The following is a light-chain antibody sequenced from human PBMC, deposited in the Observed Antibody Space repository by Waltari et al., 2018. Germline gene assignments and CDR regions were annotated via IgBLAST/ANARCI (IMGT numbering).Light chain of an antibody. CDR2: DAS. Sequence: LVLTQSPGTLSFSPGERATLSCRASQSVSRYLAWYQQKPGQAPRLLIYDASTRATGIPDRFSGSGSGTDFSLTISRREPEDFAVDCCQKYVSVPAAFGQGTKVEVK. V-gene: IGKV3-20*01. CDR3: QKYVSVPAA. J-gene: IGKJ1*01. CDR1: QSVSRY.